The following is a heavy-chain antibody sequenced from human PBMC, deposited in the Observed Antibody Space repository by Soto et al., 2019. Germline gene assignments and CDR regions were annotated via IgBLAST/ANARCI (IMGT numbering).Heavy chain of an antibody. D-gene: IGHD3-22*01. CDR2: IYSGGRT. CDR1: GVTVSNNF. V-gene: IGHV3-53*01. J-gene: IGHJ6*02. Sequence: LRLSCAASGVTVSNNFMSWVRQAPGKGLEWVSVIYSGGRTYYADSVKGRFIISRDNSKNTLFLQMSSLRVEDTAVYYCARTRLYDASGYYYYYYGMDVWGQGTTVTV. CDR3: ARTRLYDASGYYYYYYGMDV.